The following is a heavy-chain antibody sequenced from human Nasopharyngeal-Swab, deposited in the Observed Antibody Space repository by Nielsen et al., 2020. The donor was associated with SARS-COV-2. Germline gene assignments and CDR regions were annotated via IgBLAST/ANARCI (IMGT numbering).Heavy chain of an antibody. D-gene: IGHD2-2*01. J-gene: IGHJ6*03. CDR1: GGSFSAYY. CDR2: INHSGST. CDR3: ARGLSGIVPAPILGLGPYYYYYYLDV. Sequence: GSLRLSCAVYGGSFSAYYWGWIRQPPGKGLEWIAEINHSGSTNYNPSLKSRVTLSVDTSMNQFSLELRSVTAADTAVYYCARGLSGIVPAPILGLGPYYYYYYLDVWGKGTTVTVSS. V-gene: IGHV4-34*01.